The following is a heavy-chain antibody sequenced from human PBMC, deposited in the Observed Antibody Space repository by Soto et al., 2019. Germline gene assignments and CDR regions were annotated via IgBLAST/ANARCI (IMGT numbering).Heavy chain of an antibody. CDR3: AAYCSSIPCTPFHGYA. CDR1: GFTFSDYW. V-gene: IGHV3-7*03. D-gene: IGHD2-2*01. CDR2: IKKDESEQ. Sequence: GGSLRLSCTASGFTFSDYWMSWVRHFPGRGLEWVANIKKDESEQYYVDSVKGRFTISRDNAKNSLYLQMDNLRAEDTAVYYCAAYCSSIPCTPFHGYAWGQGTLVTVSS. J-gene: IGHJ5*02.